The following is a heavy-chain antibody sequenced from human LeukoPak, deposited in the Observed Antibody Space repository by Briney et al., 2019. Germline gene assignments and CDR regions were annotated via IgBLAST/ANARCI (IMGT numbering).Heavy chain of an antibody. CDR1: GHTFTSYG. J-gene: IGHJ4*02. V-gene: IGHV1-18*04. CDR3: ARDDDILTGYSPDY. CDR2: ISAYNGNT. Sequence: ASVKVSCKASGHTFTSYGISWVRQAPGQGLEWMGWISAYNGNTNYAQKLQGRVTMTTDTSTSTAYVELRSLRSDDTAVYYCARDDDILTGYSPDYWGQGTLVTVSS. D-gene: IGHD3-9*01.